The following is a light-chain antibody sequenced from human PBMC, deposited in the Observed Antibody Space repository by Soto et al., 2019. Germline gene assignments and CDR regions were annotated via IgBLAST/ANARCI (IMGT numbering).Light chain of an antibody. Sequence: EILLTQSPGTLSLSPGERATLSCRASQSVSSTYLAWYQQRPGQAPRLLIYGASSRATGIPDRFSGSGSGTDFTLTISRLEPEDSAVYYCHQYRSSIKTFGQGTKVEI. CDR3: HQYRSSIKT. CDR2: GAS. V-gene: IGKV3-20*01. J-gene: IGKJ1*01. CDR1: QSVSSTY.